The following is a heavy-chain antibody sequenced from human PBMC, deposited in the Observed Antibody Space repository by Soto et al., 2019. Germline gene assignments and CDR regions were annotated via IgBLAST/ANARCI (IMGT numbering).Heavy chain of an antibody. D-gene: IGHD3-3*01. CDR2: FDPEDGET. CDR3: ATTDITIFGVVIKPHYYYYYGMDV. CDR1: GYTLTELS. V-gene: IGHV1-24*01. Sequence: ASVKVSCKVSGYTLTELSMHWVRQAPGKGLEWMGGFDPEDGETIYAQKFQGRVTMTEDTSTDTAYMELSSLRSEDTAVYYCATTDITIFGVVIKPHYYYYYGMDVWGQGTTVTVYS. J-gene: IGHJ6*02.